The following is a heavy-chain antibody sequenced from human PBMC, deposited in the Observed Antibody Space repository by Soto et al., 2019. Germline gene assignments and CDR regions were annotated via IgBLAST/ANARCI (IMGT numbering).Heavy chain of an antibody. Sequence: GASVKVSCKASGGTFSSYAISWVRQAPGQGLEWMGGIIPIFGTANYAQKFQGRVTITADESTSTAYMELSSLRFEDTAVYYCAFGVAYYYDMDVWGQGTTVTVYS. CDR2: IIPIFGTA. CDR1: GGTFSSYA. D-gene: IGHD3-3*01. J-gene: IGHJ6*02. CDR3: AFGVAYYYDMDV. V-gene: IGHV1-69*13.